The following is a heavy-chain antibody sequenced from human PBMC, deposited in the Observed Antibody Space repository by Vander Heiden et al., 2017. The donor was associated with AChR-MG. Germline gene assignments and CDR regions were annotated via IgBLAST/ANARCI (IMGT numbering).Heavy chain of an antibody. V-gene: IGHV3-23*01. D-gene: IGHD4-4*01. CDR1: GFTFTSSA. CDR2: MTPGGGST. CDR3: AKGTSNIEF. J-gene: IGHJ4*02. Sequence: EVQLLECGGDLVQPGGSRRLSCAASGFTFTSSAMSWVRQAPGKGLEWVSAMTPGGGSTYYADSVKGRFTISRDKSKNTLYLQMNSLRAEDTALYYCAKGTSNIEFWGQGTLVTVSS.